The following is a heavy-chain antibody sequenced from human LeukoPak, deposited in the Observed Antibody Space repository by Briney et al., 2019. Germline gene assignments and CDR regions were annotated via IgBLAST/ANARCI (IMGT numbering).Heavy chain of an antibody. CDR2: IYYSGST. D-gene: IGHD1-26*01. CDR1: GYSISNDYY. J-gene: IGHJ3*02. V-gene: IGHV4-38-2*02. Sequence: PSETLSLACTVSGYSISNDYYWGWIWQPPGKGLEWIGSIYYSGSTYYNPSLKSRVTISVDTSKNQFSLKLSSVTAADTAVYYCARGGVGAGYDAFDIWGQGTVVTVSS. CDR3: ARGGVGAGYDAFDI.